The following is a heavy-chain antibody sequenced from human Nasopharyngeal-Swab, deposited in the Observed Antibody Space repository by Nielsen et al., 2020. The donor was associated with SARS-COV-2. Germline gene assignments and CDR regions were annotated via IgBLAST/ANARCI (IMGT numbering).Heavy chain of an antibody. D-gene: IGHD3-22*01. CDR2: ISYDGSNK. Sequence: VRQAPGKGREWVAVISYDGSNKHYADSVKGRFTISRDNSKNTLYLQMNSLRAEDTAVYYCARAHDSSGYYQRRSYFDYWGQGTLVTVSS. CDR3: ARAHDSSGYYQRRSYFDY. J-gene: IGHJ4*02. V-gene: IGHV3-30*03.